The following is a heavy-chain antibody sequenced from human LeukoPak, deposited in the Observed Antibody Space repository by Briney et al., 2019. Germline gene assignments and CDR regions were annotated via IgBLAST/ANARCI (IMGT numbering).Heavy chain of an antibody. Sequence: PGGSLRLSCAASGFTFSSYSMNWVRQAPGKGLEWVSSISSSSSYIYYADSVKGRFTISRDNAKNSLYLQMNSLRAEDTAVYYCASNSPRDDAFDIWGQGTMVTVSS. CDR3: ASNSPRDDAFDI. CDR1: GFTFSSYS. J-gene: IGHJ3*02. CDR2: ISSSSSYI. V-gene: IGHV3-21*01. D-gene: IGHD4-23*01.